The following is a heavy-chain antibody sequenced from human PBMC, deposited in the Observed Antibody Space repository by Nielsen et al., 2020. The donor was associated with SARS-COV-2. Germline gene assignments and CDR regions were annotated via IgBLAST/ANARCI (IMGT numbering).Heavy chain of an antibody. CDR3: AKEGGILTGNPFDY. V-gene: IGHV3-23*01. CDR1: GFTFSDHY. CDR2: FSGNGANT. D-gene: IGHD3-9*01. Sequence: GESLKISCAASGFTFSDHYMTWIRQTPGKGLEWVAGFSGNGANTYYAASVKGRFTVSRDTAKTTVYLQMNSLRAEDTAIYFCAKEGGILTGNPFDYWGLGTGVTVSS. J-gene: IGHJ4*02.